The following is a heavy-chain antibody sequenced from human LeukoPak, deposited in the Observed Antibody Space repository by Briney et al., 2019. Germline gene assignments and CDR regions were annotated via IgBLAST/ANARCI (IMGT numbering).Heavy chain of an antibody. V-gene: IGHV3-23*01. CDR3: VKDPYSSGWYGGNAFDL. Sequence: GGSLRLSCAASGFTFNSYAMSWDRQAPGKRLEWVSAISSSGDSAYYADPVKGRFTISRDNSKKTLYLQMNSLRVEDTAVYHCVKDPYSSGWYGGNAFDLWGQGTMVTVSS. D-gene: IGHD6-19*01. J-gene: IGHJ3*01. CDR2: ISSSGDSA. CDR1: GFTFNSYA.